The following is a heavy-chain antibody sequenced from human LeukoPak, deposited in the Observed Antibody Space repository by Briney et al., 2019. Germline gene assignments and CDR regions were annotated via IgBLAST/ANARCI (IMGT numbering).Heavy chain of an antibody. Sequence: GGSLRLSCAASGFTFSDAWMSWVRQAPGKGLEWVGRIKSKIDGGTTDYAAPVKGRFTISRDDSKNTLYLQMNSLRAEDTAVYYCARAGVPAAIFHWFDPWGQGTLVTVSS. D-gene: IGHD2-2*01. V-gene: IGHV3-15*01. CDR1: GFTFSDAW. CDR2: IKSKIDGGTT. J-gene: IGHJ5*02. CDR3: ARAGVPAAIFHWFDP.